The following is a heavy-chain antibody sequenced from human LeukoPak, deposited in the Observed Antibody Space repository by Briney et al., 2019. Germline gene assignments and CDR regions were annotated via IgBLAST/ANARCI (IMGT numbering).Heavy chain of an antibody. Sequence: ASVKVSCKASGGTFSSYAISWVRQAPGQGLEWMGGIIPIFGTANYAQKFQGRVTITADESTSTAYMELSSLRSEDTAVYYCARGGFGAYGDAFDIWGQGTMVTVSS. D-gene: IGHD3-10*01. CDR3: ARGGFGAYGDAFDI. CDR1: GGTFSSYA. V-gene: IGHV1-69*13. CDR2: IIPIFGTA. J-gene: IGHJ3*02.